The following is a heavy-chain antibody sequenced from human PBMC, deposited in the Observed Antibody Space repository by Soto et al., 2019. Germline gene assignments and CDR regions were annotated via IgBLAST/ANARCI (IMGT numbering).Heavy chain of an antibody. V-gene: IGHV3-11*01. J-gene: IGHJ6*02. CDR1: GFTFSDYY. CDR3: ARDLVRIHSGTAFRYYGMDV. D-gene: IGHD3-3*02. Sequence: PGGSLRLSCAASGFTFSDYYMSWIRQAPGKGLEWVSDISSSGSIIYYADSVKGRFTISRDNAKNSLYLQMNSLRAEDTAVYYCARDLVRIHSGTAFRYYGMDVWGQGTTVTVSS. CDR2: ISSSGSII.